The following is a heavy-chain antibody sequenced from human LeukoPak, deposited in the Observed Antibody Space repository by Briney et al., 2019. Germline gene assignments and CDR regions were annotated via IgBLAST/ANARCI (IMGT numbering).Heavy chain of an antibody. J-gene: IGHJ6*03. CDR2: MNPNSGNT. CDR1: GYTFTGYD. CDR3: ARYGSSWSYLYYYYYYMDV. D-gene: IGHD6-13*01. Sequence: GASVKVSCKASGYTFTGYDINWVRQATGQGLEWMGWMNPNSGNTGYAQKFQGRVTMTRNTSISTAYMELSSLRSEDTAVYYCARYGSSWSYLYYYYYYMDVWGKGTTVTVSS. V-gene: IGHV1-8*01.